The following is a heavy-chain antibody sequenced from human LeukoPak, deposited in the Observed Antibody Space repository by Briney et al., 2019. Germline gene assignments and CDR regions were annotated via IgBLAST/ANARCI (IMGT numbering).Heavy chain of an antibody. J-gene: IGHJ5*02. V-gene: IGHV4-59*01. Sequence: SETLSLTCTVSGGSISSYYWSWIRQPPGKGLEWIGYIYYSGSTNYNPSLKGRVTISVDTSKNQFSLKLSSVTAADTAVCYCARVLNWFDPWGQGTLVTVSS. CDR2: IYYSGST. CDR1: GGSISSYY. CDR3: ARVLNWFDP.